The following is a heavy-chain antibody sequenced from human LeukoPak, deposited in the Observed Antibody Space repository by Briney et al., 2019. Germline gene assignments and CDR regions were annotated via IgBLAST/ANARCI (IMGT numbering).Heavy chain of an antibody. J-gene: IGHJ4*02. V-gene: IGHV3-21*06. CDR1: GFTFSNYA. Sequence: PGGSLRLSCAASGFTFSNYAMNWVRQAPGKGLEWVSSMSGSSSYIYYADSVKGRFTISRDNAKNVLYLQMNSLRAEDTAVYFCGRDLDLFGELIIDYWGQGTLVTVSS. CDR3: GRDLDLFGELIIDY. CDR2: MSGSSSYI. D-gene: IGHD3-10*01.